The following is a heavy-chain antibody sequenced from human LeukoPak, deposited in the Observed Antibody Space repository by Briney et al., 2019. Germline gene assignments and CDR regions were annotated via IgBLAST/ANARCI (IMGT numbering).Heavy chain of an antibody. J-gene: IGHJ4*02. CDR2: ISTYNGDT. V-gene: IGHV1-18*01. CDR1: AYTFTTYG. Sequence: ASVKVSCKASAYTFTTYGISWVRQAPGQGLEWKGGISTYNGDTIYAQKLQGRVTMTTDTSTSTAYMELRSLRSDDTAVYYCARRRSGNPGRFDYWGQGTLGTVSS. CDR3: ARRRSGNPGRFDY. D-gene: IGHD1-26*01.